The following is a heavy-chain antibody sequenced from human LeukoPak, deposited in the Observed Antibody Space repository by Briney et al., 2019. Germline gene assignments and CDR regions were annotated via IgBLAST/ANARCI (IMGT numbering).Heavy chain of an antibody. CDR2: ISAYNGKT. CDR3: ARARQQLVWANWFDP. Sequence: ASVKVSCKASGYTFSSYGISWVRQAPAQGLEWMGGISAYNGKTKYAQKLQGRVTMTTETSTSTAYMELRSLRSDDTAVYYCARARQQLVWANWFDPWGQGTLVTVSS. V-gene: IGHV1-18*01. CDR1: GYTFSSYG. D-gene: IGHD6-13*01. J-gene: IGHJ5*02.